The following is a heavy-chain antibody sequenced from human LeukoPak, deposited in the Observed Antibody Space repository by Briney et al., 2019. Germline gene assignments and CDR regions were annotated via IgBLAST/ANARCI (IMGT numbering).Heavy chain of an antibody. D-gene: IGHD7-27*01. CDR1: GYSISSGYY. J-gene: IGHJ4*02. CDR2: IYHSGST. V-gene: IGHV4-38-2*02. Sequence: NASETLSLTCTVSGYSISSGYYWGWIRQPPGKGLEWIGSIYHSGSTYYNPSLKSRVTISVDTSKNQFSLKLSSVTAADTAVYYCARVRSGSGDSWWGGDPNRPFDYWGQGTLVTVSS. CDR3: ARVRSGSGDSWWGGDPNRPFDY.